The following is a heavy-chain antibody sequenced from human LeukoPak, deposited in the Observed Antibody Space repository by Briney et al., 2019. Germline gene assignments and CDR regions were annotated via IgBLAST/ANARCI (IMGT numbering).Heavy chain of an antibody. CDR3: ARQGERPGISAY. CDR2: IFSGST. Sequence: PSETLSLTCIVSGDSISSSSYYWGWVRQPPGKGLEWIGGIFSGSTYYNPSLKSRVTISLNTSKNQLSLNLSSVTAADTAVYYCARQGERPGISAYWGQGTLVTVSS. V-gene: IGHV4-39*01. D-gene: IGHD1-26*01. CDR1: GDSISSSSYY. J-gene: IGHJ4*02.